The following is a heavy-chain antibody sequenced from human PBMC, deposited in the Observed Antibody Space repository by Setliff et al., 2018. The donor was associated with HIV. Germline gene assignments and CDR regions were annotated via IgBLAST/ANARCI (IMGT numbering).Heavy chain of an antibody. D-gene: IGHD3-16*01. CDR2: INHSGST. CDR3: ASRHGGLYWYFDL. J-gene: IGHJ2*01. V-gene: IGHV4-34*01. CDR1: GGSFSGYY. Sequence: SETLSLTCAVYGGSFSGYYWSWIRQPPGKGLEWIGEINHSGSTNYNPSLKSRVTISVDTSKNQFSLKLGSVTAADTAVYYCASRHGGLYWYFDLWGRGTLVTVSS.